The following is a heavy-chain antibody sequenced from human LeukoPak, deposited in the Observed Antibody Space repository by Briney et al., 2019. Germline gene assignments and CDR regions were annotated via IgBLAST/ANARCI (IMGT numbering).Heavy chain of an antibody. V-gene: IGHV3-66*01. Sequence: GGSLRLSCAASGFTVSNNYMSWVRQAPGKGLEWVSVIYSGGSTYYADSVKGRFTISRDNSKNTLYLQMSSLRAEDTAVYYSVKDPGLMDTAMVLFGAWGQGTLVTVSS. CDR3: VKDPGLMDTAMVLFGA. CDR2: IYSGGST. J-gene: IGHJ5*02. D-gene: IGHD5-18*01. CDR1: GFTVSNNY.